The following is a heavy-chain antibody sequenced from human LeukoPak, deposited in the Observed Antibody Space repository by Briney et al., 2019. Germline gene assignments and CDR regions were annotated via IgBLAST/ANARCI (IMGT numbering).Heavy chain of an antibody. J-gene: IGHJ4*02. CDR2: IYYSGST. CDR1: GASISSYY. D-gene: IGHD7-27*01. V-gene: IGHV4-59*01. CDR3: ARDTGGFDY. Sequence: SETLSLTCTVSGASISSYYWSWIRQPPGKGLEWIAYIYYSGSTNYNPSLKSRVTISVDTSKNQFSLKLSSVTAADTAVHYCARDTGGFDYWGQGTLLTVSS.